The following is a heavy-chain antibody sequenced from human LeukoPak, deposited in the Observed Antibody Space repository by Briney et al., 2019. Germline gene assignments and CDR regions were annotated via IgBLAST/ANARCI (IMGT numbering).Heavy chain of an antibody. Sequence: PGGSLRLSCAASGCTVSSNYMSWVRQAPGKGLEWVSVIYSGGSAYYADSVKGRFAISRDHSTNTLYLQMNSLTAEDTAVYYCARVIVVVATMDYFDFWGQGTLVTVSS. D-gene: IGHD2-15*01. J-gene: IGHJ4*02. CDR2: IYSGGSA. CDR1: GCTVSSNY. CDR3: ARVIVVVATMDYFDF. V-gene: IGHV3-53*01.